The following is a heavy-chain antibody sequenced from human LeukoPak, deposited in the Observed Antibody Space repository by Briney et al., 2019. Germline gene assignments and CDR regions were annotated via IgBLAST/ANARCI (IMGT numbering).Heavy chain of an antibody. V-gene: IGHV3-21*01. CDR3: ATGGIDCSGGSCYSNYYYGMDV. D-gene: IGHD2-15*01. Sequence: PGGSLRLSCAASGFSFSGYSINWVRQAPGKGLEWVSSISPSSSYIYYADSVKGRFTISRDNAKNSLYLQMNSLRAEDTAVYYCATGGIDCSGGSCYSNYYYGMDVWGQGTTVTVSS. J-gene: IGHJ6*02. CDR1: GFSFSGYS. CDR2: ISPSSSYI.